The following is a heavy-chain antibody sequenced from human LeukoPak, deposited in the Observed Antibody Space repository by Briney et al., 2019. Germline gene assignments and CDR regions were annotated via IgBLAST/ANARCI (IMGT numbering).Heavy chain of an antibody. CDR2: IRYDGSNK. Sequence: GGSLRLSCAASGFTFSSYGMHWVHQAPGKGLEWVAFIRYDGSNKYYADSVKGRFTISRDNSKNTLYLQMSSLRAEDTAVYYCAKEFRGATSMAFDIWGQGTMVTVSS. D-gene: IGHD6-6*01. CDR3: AKEFRGATSMAFDI. CDR1: GFTFSSYG. J-gene: IGHJ3*02. V-gene: IGHV3-30*02.